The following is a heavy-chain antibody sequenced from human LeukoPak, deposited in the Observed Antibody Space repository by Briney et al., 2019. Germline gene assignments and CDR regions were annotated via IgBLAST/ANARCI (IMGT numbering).Heavy chain of an antibody. CDR1: GYTFTGYY. D-gene: IGHD6-19*01. Sequence: ASVKVSCKASGYTFTGYYMHWVRQAPGQGLEWMGWINPNSGGTNYAQKFQGRVTMTRDTSISTAYMELSRLRSDDTAVYYCARGNARERAVVGTSRYYYYYYMDVWGKGTTVTVSS. V-gene: IGHV1-2*02. CDR2: INPNSGGT. J-gene: IGHJ6*03. CDR3: ARGNARERAVVGTSRYYYYYYMDV.